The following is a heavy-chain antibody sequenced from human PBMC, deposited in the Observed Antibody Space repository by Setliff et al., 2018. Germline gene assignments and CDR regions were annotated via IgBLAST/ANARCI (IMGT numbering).Heavy chain of an antibody. J-gene: IGHJ4*02. CDR3: ARINFYVSSGYYYSPEL. V-gene: IGHV1-18*01. CDR2: INNYNFNT. Sequence: ASVKVSCKSSGLTFTDYGITWVRQVPGQGLEWMGWINNYNFNTQYAQKFQGRVTVTTDTSTTTAYMELRRLRADDTAVYYCARINFYVSSGYYYSPELWGQGTTVTVSS. CDR1: GLTFTDYG. D-gene: IGHD3-22*01.